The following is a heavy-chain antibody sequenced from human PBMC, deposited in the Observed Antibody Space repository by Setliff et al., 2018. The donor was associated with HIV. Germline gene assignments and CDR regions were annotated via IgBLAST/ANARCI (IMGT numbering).Heavy chain of an antibody. CDR2: IYHSGST. Sequence: PSETLSLTCAVSGYSVNSDYNWGWIRQPPGKGLESPGRGLEWIGHIYHSGSTYYNPSLRSRATMSIDTSKNQFSLKLSSVTAADTAVYYCARVWLHFGDDIPRFDPWGQGILVTVSS. D-gene: IGHD4-17*01. J-gene: IGHJ5*02. V-gene: IGHV4-38-2*01. CDR3: ARVWLHFGDDIPRFDP. CDR1: GYSVNSDYN.